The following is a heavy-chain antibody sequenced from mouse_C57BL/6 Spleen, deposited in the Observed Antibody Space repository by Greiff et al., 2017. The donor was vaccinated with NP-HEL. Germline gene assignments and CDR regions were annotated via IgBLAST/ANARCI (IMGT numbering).Heavy chain of an antibody. V-gene: IGHV1-82*01. D-gene: IGHD2-4*01. J-gene: IGHJ2*01. CDR2: IYPGDGDT. CDR1: GYAFSSSW. Sequence: VQLQESGPELVKPGASVKISCKASGYAFSSSWMNWVKQRPGKGLEWIGRIYPGDGDTNYNGKFKGKATLTADKSSSTAYMQLSSLTSEDSAVYFCAKIYYDYDVVDYWGQGTTLTVSS. CDR3: AKIYYDYDVVDY.